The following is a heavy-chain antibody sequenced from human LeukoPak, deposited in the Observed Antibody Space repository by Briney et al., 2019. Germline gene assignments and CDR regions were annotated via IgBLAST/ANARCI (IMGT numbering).Heavy chain of an antibody. J-gene: IGHJ4*02. CDR2: ISYDGSNT. CDR1: GFTFSTYA. D-gene: IGHD6-13*01. CDR3: PRDRPSSIAAAGRNFPRLDY. Sequence: TGGSLRLSCAASGFTFSTYAMHWVRQAPGKGLEWVAVISYDGSNTYYADSVKGRFTISRDNSKNTLYLQMNSLRAGDTAVYYCPRDRPSSIAAAGRNFPRLDYWGQGTLVTVSS. V-gene: IGHV3-30-3*01.